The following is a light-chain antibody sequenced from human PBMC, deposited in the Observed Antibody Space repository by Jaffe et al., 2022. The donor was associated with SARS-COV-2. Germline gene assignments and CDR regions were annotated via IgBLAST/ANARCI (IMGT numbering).Light chain of an antibody. V-gene: IGKV3-20*01. CDR1: QSVSSSY. J-gene: IGKJ3*01. CDR3: QYYDSSPL. CDR2: GAS. Sequence: EIVLTQSPGTLSLSPGERATLSCRASQSVSSSYLVWYQQKPGQAPRLLIYGASSRATGIPDRFSGSGSETDFTLTISRLEPEDFAVYYCQYYDSSPLFGPGTKVDIK.